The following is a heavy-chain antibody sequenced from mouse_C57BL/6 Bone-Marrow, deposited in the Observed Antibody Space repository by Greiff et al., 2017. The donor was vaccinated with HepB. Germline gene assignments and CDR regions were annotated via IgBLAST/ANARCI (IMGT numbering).Heavy chain of an antibody. Sequence: VQLQQSGAELARPGASVKLSCKASGYTFTSYGISWVKQRTGQGLEWIGEIYPRSGNTYYNEKFKGKATLTADKSSSTAYMELRSLTSEDSAVYFCARRIYYYGSNWYFDVWGTGTTVTVSS. D-gene: IGHD1-1*01. CDR3: ARRIYYYGSNWYFDV. V-gene: IGHV1-81*01. CDR2: IYPRSGNT. CDR1: GYTFTSYG. J-gene: IGHJ1*03.